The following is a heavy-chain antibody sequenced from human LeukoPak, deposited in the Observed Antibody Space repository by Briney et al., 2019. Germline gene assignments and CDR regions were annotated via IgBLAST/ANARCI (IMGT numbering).Heavy chain of an antibody. CDR3: ARDPMTERGSYHRDASEAYYYYYMDV. J-gene: IGHJ6*03. Sequence: GGSLRLSCAASGFTFTNYPMSWVRQTPGKGLEWVSAINRAAGTTYAESVKGRFTISRDNSRNTLYLQMNSLRAEDTAVYYCARDPMTERGSYHRDASEAYYYYYMDVWGKGTTVTVSS. CDR2: INRAAGT. V-gene: IGHV3-23*01. CDR1: GFTFTNYP. D-gene: IGHD1-26*01.